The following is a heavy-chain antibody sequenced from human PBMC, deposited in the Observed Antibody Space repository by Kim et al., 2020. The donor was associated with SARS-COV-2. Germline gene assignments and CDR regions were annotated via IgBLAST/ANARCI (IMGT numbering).Heavy chain of an antibody. V-gene: IGHV3-30*18. CDR2: ISYDGSNK. CDR3: AKDEPPHIVVVTANRAFDY. Sequence: GGSLRLSCAASGFTFSSYGMHWVRQAPGKGLEWVAVISYDGSNKYYADSVKGRFTISRDNSKNTLYLQMNSLRAEDTAVYYCAKDEPPHIVVVTANRAFDYWGQVTLVTVSS. J-gene: IGHJ4*02. D-gene: IGHD2-21*02. CDR1: GFTFSSYG.